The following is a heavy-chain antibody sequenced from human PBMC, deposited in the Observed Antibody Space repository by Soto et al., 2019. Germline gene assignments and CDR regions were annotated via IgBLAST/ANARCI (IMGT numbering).Heavy chain of an antibody. V-gene: IGHV4-30-2*01. CDR2: IYHSGST. J-gene: IGHJ4*02. D-gene: IGHD2-2*01. CDR1: GGSISSGGYS. CDR3: ARGYCSSTSCYEFDY. Sequence: PSETLSLTCAVSGGSISSGGYSWSWIRQPPGKGLEWIGYIYHSGSTYYNPSLKSRVTISVDRSKNQFSLKLSSVTAADTAVYYCARGYCSSTSCYEFDYWGQGTLVTVSS.